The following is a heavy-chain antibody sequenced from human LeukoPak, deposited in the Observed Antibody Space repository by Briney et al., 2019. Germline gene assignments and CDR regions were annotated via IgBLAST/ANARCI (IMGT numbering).Heavy chain of an antibody. J-gene: IGHJ3*02. Sequence: GGSLRLSCAASGFTFSSYVLHWVRQAPGKGLEWVALISYDGTNKYYADSVKGRFTISRDNSKNTLYLQMNSLRAEDTAVYYCAGDSPFRILGSESMDFAFDIWGQGTMVTVSS. CDR3: AGDSPFRILGSESMDFAFDI. D-gene: IGHD3/OR15-3a*01. CDR2: ISYDGTNK. V-gene: IGHV3-30*04. CDR1: GFTFSSYV.